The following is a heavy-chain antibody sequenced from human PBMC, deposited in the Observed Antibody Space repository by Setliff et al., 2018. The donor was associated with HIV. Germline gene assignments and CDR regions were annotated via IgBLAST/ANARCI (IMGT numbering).Heavy chain of an antibody. D-gene: IGHD3-22*01. CDR2: IYYSGHA. Sequence: PSETLSLTCSVSGGSIRGTSFYWGWIRQPPGKGLEWIANIYYSGHAYYNPSLESRVSISVDTSKNQFSLKMTSVTAADTAVYYCARETPPYYYDSGGYSHFWGPGTLVTVSS. CDR3: ARETPPYYYDSGGYSHF. J-gene: IGHJ4*02. V-gene: IGHV4-39*02. CDR1: GGSIRGTSFY.